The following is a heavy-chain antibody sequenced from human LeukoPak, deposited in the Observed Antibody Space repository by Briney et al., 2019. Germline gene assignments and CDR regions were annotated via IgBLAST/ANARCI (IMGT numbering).Heavy chain of an antibody. J-gene: IGHJ6*03. CDR2: IKGIGPTT. Sequence: GGSLRLSCAASGFTFSDYYMSWIRQAPGKGLEWVSTIKGIGPTTYYADSLKGRFTISRDNAKNSLFLQMISLRGDDTAIYYCARAGELRYMDVWGKGTAVTVSS. CDR3: ARAGELRYMDV. D-gene: IGHD3-16*01. V-gene: IGHV3-11*04. CDR1: GFTFSDYY.